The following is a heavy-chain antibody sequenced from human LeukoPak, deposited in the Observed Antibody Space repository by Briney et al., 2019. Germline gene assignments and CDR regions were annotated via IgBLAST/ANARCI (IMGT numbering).Heavy chain of an antibody. V-gene: IGHV3-23*01. D-gene: IGHD3-10*01. J-gene: IGHJ4*02. CDR3: AKGLGFISGSRHWGIDY. CDR2: ISGSGGST. CDR1: GFTFSSYA. Sequence: EGSLRPSCAASGFTFSSYAMSWVRQAPGKGLEWVSAISGSGGSTYYADSVKGRFTISRDNSKSTLYLQMNSLRAEDTAVYYCAKGLGFISGSRHWGIDYWGQGTLVTVSS.